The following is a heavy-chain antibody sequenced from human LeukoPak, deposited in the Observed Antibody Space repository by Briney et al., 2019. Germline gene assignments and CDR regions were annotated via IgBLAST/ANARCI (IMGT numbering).Heavy chain of an antibody. D-gene: IGHD4-11*01. CDR2: FHYSGST. V-gene: IGHV4-61*01. CDR3: ARREEDPKFYSNREYYFDY. J-gene: IGHJ4*02. CDR1: GGSISSDSYY. Sequence: PSETLSLTCTVSGGSISSDSYYWSWIRQPPGKGLEWIGYFHYSGSTNYNPSLKSRVTISVDTSKNLFSLKLSSVTAADTAVYYCARREEDPKFYSNREYYFDYWGQGTLVTVSS.